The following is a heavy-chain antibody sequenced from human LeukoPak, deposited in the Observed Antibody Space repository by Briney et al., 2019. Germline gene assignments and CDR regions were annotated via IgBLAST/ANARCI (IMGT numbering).Heavy chain of an antibody. CDR3: AAPYTAMVWLPHY. CDR2: ISSSSSTI. J-gene: IGHJ4*02. V-gene: IGHV3-48*01. Sequence: GRSLRLSCAASGFTFNNFGVHWVRQAPGKGLEWVSYISSSSSTIYYADSVKGRFTISRDNAKNSLYLQMNSLRAEDTAVYYCAAPYTAMVWLPHYWGQGTLVTVSS. D-gene: IGHD5-18*01. CDR1: GFTFNNFG.